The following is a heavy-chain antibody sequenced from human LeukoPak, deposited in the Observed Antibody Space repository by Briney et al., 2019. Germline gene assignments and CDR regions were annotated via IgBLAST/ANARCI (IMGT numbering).Heavy chain of an antibody. J-gene: IGHJ6*03. CDR1: GFTFSSYS. Sequence: GGSLRLSCAASGFTFSSYSMNWVRQAPGKGLEWVSYIGSSSSTIYYADSVKGRFTISRDNAKNSLYLQMNSLRAEDTAVYYCARDLGSPYYYDSTGGYMDVWGKGTTVTVSS. V-gene: IGHV3-48*01. CDR3: ARDLGSPYYYDSTGGYMDV. CDR2: IGSSSSTI. D-gene: IGHD3-22*01.